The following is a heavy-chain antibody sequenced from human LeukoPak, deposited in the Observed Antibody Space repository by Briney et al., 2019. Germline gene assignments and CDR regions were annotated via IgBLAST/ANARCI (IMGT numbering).Heavy chain of an antibody. J-gene: IGHJ3*02. Sequence: GGSLRLSCAASGFTFSDYYMSWIRQAPGKGLEWVSYISSSGSTIYYADSVKGRFTISRDNAKNSLYLQMNSLKTEDTAVYYCTRGYCSGGSCYGFAFDIWGQGTMVTVSS. CDR3: TRGYCSGGSCYGFAFDI. CDR1: GFTFSDYY. D-gene: IGHD2-15*01. CDR2: ISSSGSTI. V-gene: IGHV3-11*01.